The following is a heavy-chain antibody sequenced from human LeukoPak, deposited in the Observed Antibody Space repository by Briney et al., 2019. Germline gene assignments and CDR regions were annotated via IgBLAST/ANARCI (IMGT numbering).Heavy chain of an antibody. Sequence: GASVKVSCKASGYTFTDYAMSWVRQAPGQGLEWMGWINTNTGNPTYAQAFTGRFVFSLDTSVNTAYLHIISLKTEDTAVYYCARDRITVAGSSAYWGQGTLVTVSS. J-gene: IGHJ4*02. CDR2: INTNTGNP. CDR3: ARDRITVAGSSAY. D-gene: IGHD6-19*01. CDR1: GYTFTDYA. V-gene: IGHV7-4-1*02.